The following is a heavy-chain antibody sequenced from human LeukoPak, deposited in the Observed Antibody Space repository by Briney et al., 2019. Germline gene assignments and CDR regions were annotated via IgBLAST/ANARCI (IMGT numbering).Heavy chain of an antibody. Sequence: ASVKVSCKASGYTFTGYYMHWVRQAPGQGLEWMGWINPNSGGTNYAQKFQGWVTMTRDTSISTAYMELSRLRSDDTAVYYCARALMTTVFTSGYWGQGTLVTVSS. D-gene: IGHD4-17*01. J-gene: IGHJ4*02. CDR3: ARALMTTVFTSGY. V-gene: IGHV1-2*04. CDR1: GYTFTGYY. CDR2: INPNSGGT.